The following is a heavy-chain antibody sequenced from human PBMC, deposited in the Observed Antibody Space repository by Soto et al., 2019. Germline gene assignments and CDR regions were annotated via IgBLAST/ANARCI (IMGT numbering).Heavy chain of an antibody. CDR1: GFTFSLYG. J-gene: IGHJ6*02. V-gene: IGHV3-30*18. CDR2: ISFDGSNK. CDR3: AKSKYQVFNYGIDV. D-gene: IGHD2-2*01. Sequence: QVQLVESGGGVVQPGRSLRLSCAASGFTFSLYGIHWVRQAPGKGLEWVAVISFDGSNKYYTDSVKGRFTISRDNSMNTLYLQMNSLRAEDTAVYYCAKSKYQVFNYGIDVWGQGTTVTVSS.